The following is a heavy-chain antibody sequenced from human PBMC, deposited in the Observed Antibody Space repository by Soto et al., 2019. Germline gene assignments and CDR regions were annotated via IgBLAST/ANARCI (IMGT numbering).Heavy chain of an antibody. D-gene: IGHD2-15*01. CDR2: IKSKTDGGTT. CDR3: TTAGCSCGSCHYYCYGMDV. V-gene: IGHV3-15*01. Sequence: CAASGSTFSNAWMSWVRQAPGKGLEWVGRIKSKTDGGTTDYAAPVKGRFTISRDDSKNTLYLQMNSLKTEDTAVYYCTTAGCSCGSCHYYCYGMDVWRQGTTVPVSS. CDR1: GSTFSNAW. J-gene: IGHJ6*02.